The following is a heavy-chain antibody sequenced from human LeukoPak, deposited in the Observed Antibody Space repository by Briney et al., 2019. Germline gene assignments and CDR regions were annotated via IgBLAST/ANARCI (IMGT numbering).Heavy chain of an antibody. J-gene: IGHJ3*02. CDR3: AKAIGATAGMGAFDI. V-gene: IGHV3-9*01. Sequence: GGSLRLSCAASGFTFSSYGMSWVRQAPGKGLEWVSGISWNSGSIGYADSVKGRFTISRDNAKNSLYLQMNSLRAEDTALYYCAKAIGATAGMGAFDIWGQGTMVTVSS. CDR1: GFTFSSYG. D-gene: IGHD5-12*01. CDR2: ISWNSGSI.